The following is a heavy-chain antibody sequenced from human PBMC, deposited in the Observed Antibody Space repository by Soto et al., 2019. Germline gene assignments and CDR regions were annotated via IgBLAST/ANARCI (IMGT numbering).Heavy chain of an antibody. J-gene: IGHJ3*02. V-gene: IGHV3-11*01. CDR1: VFTFSDYY. D-gene: IGHD2-15*01. CDR3: ARVAAGLGCSGGSCYFGAFDI. CDR2: ISSSGSTI. Sequence: WGSLRVACASSVFTFSDYYMSWIRQAPGRGLDRVSYISSSGSTIYYADSVKGRFTISRDNAKNSLYLQMNSLRAEDTAVYYCARVAAGLGCSGGSCYFGAFDIWGQGTMFTVSS.